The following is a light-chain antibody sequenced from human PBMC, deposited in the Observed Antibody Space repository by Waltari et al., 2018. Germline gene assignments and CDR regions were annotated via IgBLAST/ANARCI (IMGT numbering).Light chain of an antibody. V-gene: IGLV2-14*03. CDR3: CSYTPSHTYV. Sequence: SALTQPASVSGSPGQSITIPCRGTSSDVGGFNAFPWYQQHPGKPPKLLIYGVSSLPSGISDRFSGSRSGNRASLTISALQADDEADYYCCSYTPSHTYVFGTGTKVTVL. CDR1: SSDVGGFNA. J-gene: IGLJ1*01. CDR2: GVS.